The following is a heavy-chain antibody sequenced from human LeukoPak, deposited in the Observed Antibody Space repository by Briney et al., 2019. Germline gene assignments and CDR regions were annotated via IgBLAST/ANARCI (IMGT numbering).Heavy chain of an antibody. CDR1: AFSFTVDP. J-gene: IGHJ4*02. D-gene: IGHD3-9*01. CDR3: AEGLRYAFDY. CDR2: IRTTAEGAKYA. Sequence: GRSLRLSYAPSAFSFTVDPMGSDSQAPGKGQEWISNIRTTAEGAKYAYYADSVKGRVTICRDEGKNTLYLQMNSQREDDTLVFHDAEGLRYAFDYWGQGILVTVSS. V-gene: IGHV3-48*02.